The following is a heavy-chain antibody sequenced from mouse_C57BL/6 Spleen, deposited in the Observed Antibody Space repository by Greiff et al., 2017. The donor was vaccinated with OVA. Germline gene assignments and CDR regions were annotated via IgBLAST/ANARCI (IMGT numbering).Heavy chain of an antibody. V-gene: IGHV1-66*01. CDR1: GYSFTSYY. Sequence: QVQLQQSGPELVKPGASVKISCKASGYSFTSYYIHWVKQRPGQGLEWIGWIYPGSGNTKYNEKFKGKATLTADTSSSTAYMQLSSLTSEDSAVYYCARQLKYYAMDYWGQGTSVTVSS. CDR2: IYPGSGNT. CDR3: ARQLKYYAMDY. D-gene: IGHD3-2*02. J-gene: IGHJ4*01.